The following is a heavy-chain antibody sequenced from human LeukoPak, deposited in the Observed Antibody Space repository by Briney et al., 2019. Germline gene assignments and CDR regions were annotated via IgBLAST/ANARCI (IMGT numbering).Heavy chain of an antibody. Sequence: PSGTLSLTCIVSGYSISRGYYWGWIRQPPGKELEWIGSIYHTGSTYYNPSLKSRVTISVDRSKNHFSLKLSSVTAADTAVYYCARESGSVTSEVDFDYWGQGTLVTVSS. CDR1: GYSISRGYY. V-gene: IGHV4-38-2*02. CDR2: IYHTGST. D-gene: IGHD4-17*01. CDR3: ARESGSVTSEVDFDY. J-gene: IGHJ4*02.